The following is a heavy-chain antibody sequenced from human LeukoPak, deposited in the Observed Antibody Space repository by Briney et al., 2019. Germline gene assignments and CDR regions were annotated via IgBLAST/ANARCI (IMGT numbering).Heavy chain of an antibody. CDR3: ARRGGSGSYYNVIIGY. D-gene: IGHD3-10*01. V-gene: IGHV1-2*02. CDR2: INPNSGGT. Sequence: GASVKVSCKASGYTFSGYYLHWVRQAPGQGLEWMGWINPNSGGTNSAQKFQGRVTMTRDTSIITAYRELSRLRSDDTAVYYCARRGGSGSYYNVIIGYWGQGTLVTVSS. CDR1: GYTFSGYY. J-gene: IGHJ4*02.